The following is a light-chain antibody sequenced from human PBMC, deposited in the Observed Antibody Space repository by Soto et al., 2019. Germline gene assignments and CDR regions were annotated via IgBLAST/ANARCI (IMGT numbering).Light chain of an antibody. J-gene: IGKJ4*01. V-gene: IGKV1-12*01. CDR3: QQANSLPLT. CDR1: QGISSW. CDR2: TGS. Sequence: DIQMTQSPSSVSASVGDRVSITCRASQGISSWLAWYQQKPGRAPKLLIYTGSSLQSGVPSRFSGTGSGTDFTLTITSLQPEDVETYDWQQANSLPLTFGGGTKVEIK.